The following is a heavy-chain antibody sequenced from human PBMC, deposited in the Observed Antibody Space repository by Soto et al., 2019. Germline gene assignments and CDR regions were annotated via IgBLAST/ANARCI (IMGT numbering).Heavy chain of an antibody. Sequence: QVQLVQSGAEVRKPGSSVKVSCKASGGTFSSYAISWVRQVPGQGLEWMGEIISMFGAAMYAQKFQGRVTITADESASTAYMGLSSLRSEDTATYYCARGGKERFRGSGMDVWGQGTTVTVS. J-gene: IGHJ6*02. V-gene: IGHV1-69*01. D-gene: IGHD1-1*01. CDR3: ARGGKERFRGSGMDV. CDR1: GGTFSSYA. CDR2: IISMFGAA.